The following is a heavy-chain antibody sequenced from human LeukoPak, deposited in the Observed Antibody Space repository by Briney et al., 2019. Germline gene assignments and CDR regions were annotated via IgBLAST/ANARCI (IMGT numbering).Heavy chain of an antibody. CDR3: ATQTYSSSWTVWFDP. J-gene: IGHJ5*02. CDR2: IYYSGST. V-gene: IGHV4-39*01. D-gene: IGHD6-13*01. CDR1: GGSISSSSYY. Sequence: SETLSLTCTVSGGSISSSSYYWGWIRQPPGKGLEWIGSIYYSGSTYYNPSLKSRVTISVDTSKNQFSLKLSSVPAADTAVYYCATQTYSSSWTVWFDPWGQGTLVTVSS.